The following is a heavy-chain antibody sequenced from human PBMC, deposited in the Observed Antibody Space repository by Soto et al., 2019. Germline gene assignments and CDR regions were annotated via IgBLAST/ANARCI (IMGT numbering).Heavy chain of an antibody. V-gene: IGHV3-33*01. CDR2: IWYDGSNK. CDR3: ASDTGSSWPTGPDY. CDR1: GFTFSSYG. Sequence: QVQLVESGGGVVQPGRSLRLSCAASGFTFSSYGMHWVRQAPGKGLEWVAVIWYDGSNKYYADSVKGRFTISRDNSKNTLYLQMNSLGAGDPAVYYCASDTGSSWPTGPDYWGQGTLVTVSS. J-gene: IGHJ4*02. D-gene: IGHD6-13*01.